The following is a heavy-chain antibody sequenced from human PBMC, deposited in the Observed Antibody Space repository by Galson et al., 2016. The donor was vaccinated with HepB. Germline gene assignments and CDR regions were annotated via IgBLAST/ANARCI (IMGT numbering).Heavy chain of an antibody. CDR2: IKSVIDGETK. V-gene: IGHV3-15*01. Sequence: SLRLSCAGSGFSFTSVWMSWVRQAPGKGLEWVGRIKSVIDGETKDYAKPVRGRFAITRDDTKNTLYLQMNSLKIEDTAIYYCTTDLPGPYYYDASGYYRTSDYWGQGTLVTVSS. CDR1: GFSFTSVW. D-gene: IGHD3-22*01. J-gene: IGHJ4*02. CDR3: TTDLPGPYYYDASGYYRTSDY.